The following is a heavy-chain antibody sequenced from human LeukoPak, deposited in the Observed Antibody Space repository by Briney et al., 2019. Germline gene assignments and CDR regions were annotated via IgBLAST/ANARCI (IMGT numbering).Heavy chain of an antibody. J-gene: IGHJ6*03. CDR2: MNPNRGNT. CDR3: AREFHEWIQLWPLADYYYYMDL. D-gene: IGHD5-18*01. V-gene: IGHV1-8*03. CDR1: GYTFTSYD. Sequence: ASVKVSCKACGYTFTSYDMNRVRQATGQGLEWMGWMNPNRGNTGYAQKFQGRVTITRNTSISTAYMELSSLRSEDTAVYYCAREFHEWIQLWPLADYYYYMDLWWKGTTVTVSS.